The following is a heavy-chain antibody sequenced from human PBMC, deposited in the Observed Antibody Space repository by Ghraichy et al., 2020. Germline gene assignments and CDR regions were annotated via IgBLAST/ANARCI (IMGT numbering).Heavy chain of an antibody. J-gene: IGHJ4*02. CDR1: GGSFSGYY. D-gene: IGHD3-10*01. CDR2: INHSGST. Sequence: SETLSLTCAVYGGSFSGYYWSWIRQPPGKGLEWIGEINHSGSTNYNPSLKSRVTISVDTSKNQFSLKLSSVTAADTAVYYCARGFYPLLWFGELLRESFTPFDYWGQGTLVTVSS. CDR3: ARGFYPLLWFGELLRESFTPFDY. V-gene: IGHV4-34*01.